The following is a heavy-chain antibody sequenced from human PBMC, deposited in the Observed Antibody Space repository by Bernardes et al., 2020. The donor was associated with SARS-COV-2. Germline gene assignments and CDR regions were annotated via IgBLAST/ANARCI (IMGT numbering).Heavy chain of an antibody. CDR2: IWNDGSDK. CDR3: AREIVVVNSFFDH. CDR1: GFTFSSYG. Sequence: GGSLRLSCTASGFTFSSYGMHWVRQVPGKGLEWLAVIWNDGSDKRHADSVKGRFTISRDNPKNTLYLQMNSLREEDTAVYYCAREIVVVNSFFDHWGQGTLVTVSS. J-gene: IGHJ4*02. V-gene: IGHV3-33*01. D-gene: IGHD3-22*01.